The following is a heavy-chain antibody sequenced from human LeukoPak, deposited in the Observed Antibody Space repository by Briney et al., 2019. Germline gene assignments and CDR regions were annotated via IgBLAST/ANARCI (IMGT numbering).Heavy chain of an antibody. CDR2: IYPGDSDT. Sequence: GESLKISCKGSGYSFTSYWIGWVRQMPGKGLEWMGIIYPGDSDTRYSPSFQGQVTISADKSISTAYLQWSSLKASDTAMYYCARVGCSGGSCYEYFQHWGQGTLVTVSS. J-gene: IGHJ1*01. CDR1: GYSFTSYW. D-gene: IGHD2-15*01. CDR3: ARVGCSGGSCYEYFQH. V-gene: IGHV5-51*01.